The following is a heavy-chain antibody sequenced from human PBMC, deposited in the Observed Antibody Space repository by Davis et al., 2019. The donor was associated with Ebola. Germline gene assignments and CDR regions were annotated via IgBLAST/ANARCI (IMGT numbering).Heavy chain of an antibody. D-gene: IGHD2-2*01. CDR3: ARKPARWENWFDP. Sequence: MPSETLSLTCSVSGGSIHSSHYYWGWIRQPPGKGLEWIGNIYYSGSTSYNPSLKSRVTISVDTSKNQFSLKLRSVTATDTAVYYCARKPARWENWFDPWGQGILVTVSS. CDR1: GGSIHSSHYY. V-gene: IGHV4-39*07. J-gene: IGHJ5*02. CDR2: IYYSGST.